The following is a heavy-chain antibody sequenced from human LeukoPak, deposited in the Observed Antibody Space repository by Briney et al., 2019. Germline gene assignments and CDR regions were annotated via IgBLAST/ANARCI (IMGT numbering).Heavy chain of an antibody. V-gene: IGHV4-59*01. CDR2: IYYSGST. D-gene: IGHD6-19*01. J-gene: IGHJ6*03. CDR1: GGSISSYY. Sequence: PSETLSLTCTVSGGSISSYYWSWIRQPPGKGLEWIGYIYYSGSTNYNPSLKSRVTISVDTSKNQFSLKLNSVTAADTAVYYCARPAVAASGDYYYMDVWGQGTTVTVSS. CDR3: ARPAVAASGDYYYMDV.